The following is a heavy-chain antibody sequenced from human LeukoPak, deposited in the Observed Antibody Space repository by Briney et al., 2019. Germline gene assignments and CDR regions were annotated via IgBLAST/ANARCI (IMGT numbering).Heavy chain of an antibody. D-gene: IGHD3-10*01. Sequence: GGSLRLSCAASGFTFSSYEMNWVRQAPGKGLEWVSYISSSGSTIYYADSVKGRFTISGDNAKNSLYLQMNSLRAEDTAVYYCARDLPGELFYYYYGMDVWGKGTTVTVSS. CDR2: ISSSGSTI. CDR3: ARDLPGELFYYYYGMDV. CDR1: GFTFSSYE. V-gene: IGHV3-48*03. J-gene: IGHJ6*04.